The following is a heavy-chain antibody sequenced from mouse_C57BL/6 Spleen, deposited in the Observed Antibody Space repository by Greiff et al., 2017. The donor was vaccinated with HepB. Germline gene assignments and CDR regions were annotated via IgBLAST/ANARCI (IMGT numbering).Heavy chain of an antibody. V-gene: IGHV1-55*01. J-gene: IGHJ3*01. Sequence: VQLVESGAELVKPGASVKMSCKASGYTFTSYWITWVKQRPGQGLEWIGDIYPGSGSTNYNEKFKSKATLTVDTSSSTAYMQLSSLTSEDSAVYYCARSDYGSSYGFAYWGQGTLVTVSA. CDR1: GYTFTSYW. D-gene: IGHD1-1*01. CDR3: ARSDYGSSYGFAY. CDR2: IYPGSGST.